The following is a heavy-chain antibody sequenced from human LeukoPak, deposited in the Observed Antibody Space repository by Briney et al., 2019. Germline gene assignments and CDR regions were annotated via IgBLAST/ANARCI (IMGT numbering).Heavy chain of an antibody. Sequence: GGSLRLSCAASGFTFSSYGMHWVRQAPGKGLEWVAVIWYDGSNKYYADSVKGRFTISRDNSKNTLYLQMNSLRAEDTAVYYCARDSLYTALDPLDYWGQGTLVTVSS. D-gene: IGHD5-18*01. CDR1: GFTFSSYG. CDR3: ARDSLYTALDPLDY. J-gene: IGHJ4*02. V-gene: IGHV3-33*01. CDR2: IWYDGSNK.